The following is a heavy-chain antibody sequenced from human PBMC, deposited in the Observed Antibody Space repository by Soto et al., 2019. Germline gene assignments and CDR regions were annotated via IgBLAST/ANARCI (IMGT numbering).Heavy chain of an antibody. CDR2: IIPIFATA. J-gene: IGHJ4*02. V-gene: IGHV1-69*05. CDR1: GDTFSSYA. CDR3: ARDLGGWPDY. D-gene: IGHD2-15*01. Sequence: ASVKVSCKASGDTFSSYAISWVRQAPGQGLEWMGGIIPIFATANYAQKFQGRVTITRDTSASTAYMELSSLRSEDTAVYYCARDLGGWPDYWGQGTLVTVSS.